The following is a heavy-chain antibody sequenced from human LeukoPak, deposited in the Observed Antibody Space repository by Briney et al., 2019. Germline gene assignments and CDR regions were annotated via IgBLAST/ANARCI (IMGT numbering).Heavy chain of an antibody. CDR3: ARDWLGDYGDYGDY. CDR1: GYTFTGYY. Sequence: ASVKVSCKASGYTFTGYYMHWVRQAPGQGLEWMGWVNPNSGGTNYAQKFQGRVTMTRDTSISTAYMELSRLRSDDTAVYYCARDWLGDYGDYGDYWGQGTLVTVSS. CDR2: VNPNSGGT. V-gene: IGHV1-2*02. J-gene: IGHJ4*02. D-gene: IGHD4-17*01.